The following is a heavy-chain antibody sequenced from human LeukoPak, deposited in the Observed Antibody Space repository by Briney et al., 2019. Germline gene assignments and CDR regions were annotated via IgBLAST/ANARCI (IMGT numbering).Heavy chain of an antibody. CDR3: ARGTYDFWSGYTDWFDP. CDR2: IYHSGST. J-gene: IGHJ5*02. V-gene: IGHV4-30-2*01. Sequence: SETLSLTCAVSGGSISSGGYSWSWIRQPPGKGLEWIGYIYHSGSTYYNPSLKSRVTISVDRSKNQFSLKLSSVTAADTAVYYCARGTYDFWSGYTDWFDPWGQGTLVTVSS. D-gene: IGHD3-3*01. CDR1: GGSISSGGYS.